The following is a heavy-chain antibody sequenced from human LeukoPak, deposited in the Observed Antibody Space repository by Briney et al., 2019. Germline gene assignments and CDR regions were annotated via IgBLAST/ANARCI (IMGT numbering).Heavy chain of an antibody. V-gene: IGHV1-3*03. J-gene: IGHJ6*03. D-gene: IGHD3-10*01. CDR3: ARDLMVRGVKPIDV. CDR1: GYTFTSYA. Sequence: ASVKVSCKASGYTFTSYAMHWVRQAPGQRLEWMGWINAGNGNTKYSQEFQGRVTITRDTSASTAYMELSSLRAEDTAVYYCARDLMVRGVKPIDVWGKGTTLTVS. CDR2: INAGNGNT.